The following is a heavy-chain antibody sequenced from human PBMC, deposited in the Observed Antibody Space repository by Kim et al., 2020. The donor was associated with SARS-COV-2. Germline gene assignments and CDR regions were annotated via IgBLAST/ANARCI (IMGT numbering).Heavy chain of an antibody. J-gene: IGHJ3*02. CDR3: ARVKGRYCGGDCYFAFEI. V-gene: IGHV4-39*07. CDR1: GGSVSDPTYY. D-gene: IGHD2-21*02. CDR2: IYYAGDT. Sequence: SETLSLTCAVSGGSVSDPTYYWGWIRQPPGKGLEWFGSIYYAGDTFYNPSLKSRVTISVDMSKNQFYLKLSSVTAADTAVYYCARVKGRYCGGDCYFAFEIWGQGTIATISS.